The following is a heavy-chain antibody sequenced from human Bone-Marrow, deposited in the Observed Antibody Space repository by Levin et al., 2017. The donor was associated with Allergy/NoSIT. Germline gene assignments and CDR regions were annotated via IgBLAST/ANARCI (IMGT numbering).Heavy chain of an antibody. V-gene: IGHV1-69*13. CDR1: GDTYNKYL. J-gene: IGHJ4*02. Sequence: ASVKVSCKASGDTYNKYLISWVRQAPGQGLEWMGGVIPIFGTTHYTQRFQGRLTITVDEPTRTVYMDLSSLTSEDTALYYCATLYSPNPSWGQGTLVIVSS. CDR2: VIPIFGTT. CDR3: ATLYSPNPS. D-gene: IGHD2-21*01.